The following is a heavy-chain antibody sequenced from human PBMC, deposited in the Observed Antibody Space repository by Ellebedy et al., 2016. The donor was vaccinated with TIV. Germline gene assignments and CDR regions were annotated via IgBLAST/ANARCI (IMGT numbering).Heavy chain of an antibody. CDR3: ARDRGITGTGAFDY. CDR1: GYTLTELS. V-gene: IGHV1-24*01. Sequence: AASVKVSCKVSGYTLTELSIHWVRQAPGKGLEWMGGVDPEDGETTNAQKFQGRVTMTEDTSTDTAYMELSSLRAEDTAVYCCARDRGITGTGAFDYWGQGTLVTVSS. D-gene: IGHD1-20*01. J-gene: IGHJ4*02. CDR2: VDPEDGET.